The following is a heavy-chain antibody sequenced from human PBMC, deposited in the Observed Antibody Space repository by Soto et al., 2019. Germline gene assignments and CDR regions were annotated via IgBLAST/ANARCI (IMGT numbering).Heavy chain of an antibody. J-gene: IGHJ6*03. CDR2: ICAYNGNT. D-gene: IGHD2-8*01. CDR3: ARASRGCTNGVCFYYYYYMDV. V-gene: IGHV1-18*01. CDR1: GYTFTSYG. Sequence: ASVKVSCKASGYTFTSYGISWVRQAPGQGLEWMGWICAYNGNTNYAQKLQGRVTMTTDTSTSTAYMELRSLRSDDTAVYYCARASRGCTNGVCFYYYYYMDVWGKGTTVTVAS.